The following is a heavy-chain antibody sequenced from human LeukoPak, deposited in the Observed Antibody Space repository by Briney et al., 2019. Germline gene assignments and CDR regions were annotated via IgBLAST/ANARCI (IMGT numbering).Heavy chain of an antibody. D-gene: IGHD3-16*01. V-gene: IGHV3-53*01. CDR3: ARDSSRGGDAFDI. CDR1: GFTVSNNY. CDR2: IYSGGST. Sequence: GGSLRLSCAASGFTVSNNYMSWVRQAPGKGLEWVSVIYSGGSTYYADSVKGRFTISRDNSKNTLYLQMNSLRAEDTAVYYCARDSSRGGDAFDIWGQGTMVTVSS. J-gene: IGHJ3*02.